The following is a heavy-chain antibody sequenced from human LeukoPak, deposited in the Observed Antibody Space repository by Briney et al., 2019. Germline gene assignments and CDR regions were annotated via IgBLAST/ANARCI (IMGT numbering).Heavy chain of an antibody. J-gene: IGHJ4*02. CDR2: SGSGGST. CDR1: GFTLPNYA. Sequence: GGSLRLSCAASGFTLPNYAMNWVRQAPGKGLEWVSGSGSGGSTYYADSVKGRFTISRDNSKNTLYLQMNSLKAEDTAIYYCAKAKLQRATIFGVVYYFDYWGQGALVTVSS. CDR3: AKAKLQRATIFGVVYYFDY. V-gene: IGHV3-23*01. D-gene: IGHD3-3*01.